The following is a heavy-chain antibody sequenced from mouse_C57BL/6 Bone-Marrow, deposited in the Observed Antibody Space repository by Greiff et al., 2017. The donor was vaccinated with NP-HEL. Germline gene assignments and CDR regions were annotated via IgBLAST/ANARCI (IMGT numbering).Heavy chain of an antibody. CDR2: IHPNSGST. CDR1: GYTFTSYW. J-gene: IGHJ1*03. CDR3: AREEDYDGYFDV. Sequence: QVQLQQSGAELVKPGASVKLSCKASGYTFTSYWMHWVKQRPGQGLEWIGMIHPNSGSTNYNEKFKSKATLTVDKSSSTAYMQLSSLTSEDSAVYYCAREEDYDGYFDVWGTGTTVTVSS. V-gene: IGHV1-64*01. D-gene: IGHD2-4*01.